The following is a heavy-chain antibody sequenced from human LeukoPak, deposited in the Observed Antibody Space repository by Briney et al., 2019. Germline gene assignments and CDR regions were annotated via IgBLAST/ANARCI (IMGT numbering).Heavy chain of an antibody. V-gene: IGHV3-11*01. CDR3: AKHLRSGSTFDY. Sequence: KPGGSLRLSCAASGFTFSDYYMSWIRQAPGKGLEWVSYISSSGSTIYYADSVKGRFTISRDNSKNTLYLQMNSLRTEDTAVYYCAKHLRSGSTFDYWGQGALVTVSS. CDR2: ISSSGSTI. J-gene: IGHJ4*02. CDR1: GFTFSDYY. D-gene: IGHD3-10*01.